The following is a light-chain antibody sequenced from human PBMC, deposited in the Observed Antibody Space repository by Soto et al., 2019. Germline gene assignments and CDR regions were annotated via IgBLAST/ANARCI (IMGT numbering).Light chain of an antibody. CDR3: QQYGSSPPYT. CDR1: QSVSSSY. V-gene: IGKV3-20*01. CDR2: GVS. Sequence: EIVLTQSPGTLSLSPGERATLSCRASQSVSSSYLAWYQQKPGQAPRLLIYGVSSRATGIPDRFSGSGSGPDFTITISRLEPEDFAVYYCQQYGSSPPYTFGQGTKLEIK. J-gene: IGKJ2*01.